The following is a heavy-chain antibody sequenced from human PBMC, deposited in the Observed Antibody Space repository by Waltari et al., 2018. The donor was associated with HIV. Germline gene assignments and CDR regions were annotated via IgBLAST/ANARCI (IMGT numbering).Heavy chain of an antibody. CDR1: GYTFTGYY. V-gene: IGHV1-2*02. CDR3: ARAFSSAYYYYYYGMDV. Sequence: QVQLVQSGAEVKKPGASVKVSCKASGYTFTGYYMHWVRQAPGQGLEWMGWINPNRCGTNHAQKFQGRGPMTRETFIRTAYVGLSSLISDDTAGYYCARAFSSAYYYYYYGMDVWGQGTTVTVSS. J-gene: IGHJ6*02. D-gene: IGHD1-26*01. CDR2: INPNRCGT.